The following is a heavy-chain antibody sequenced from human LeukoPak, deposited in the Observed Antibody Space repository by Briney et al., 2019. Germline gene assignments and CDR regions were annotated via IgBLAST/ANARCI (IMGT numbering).Heavy chain of an antibody. D-gene: IGHD3-22*01. V-gene: IGHV1-24*01. CDR1: GYTLTELS. Sequence: GASVKVSCKVSGYTLTELSMHWVRQAPGKGLEWMGGFDSEDGETIYAQKFQGRVTMTEDTSTDTAYMELSSLRSEDTAVYYCAMDSSGYYYEGFDYWGQGTLVTVSS. J-gene: IGHJ4*02. CDR2: FDSEDGET. CDR3: AMDSSGYYYEGFDY.